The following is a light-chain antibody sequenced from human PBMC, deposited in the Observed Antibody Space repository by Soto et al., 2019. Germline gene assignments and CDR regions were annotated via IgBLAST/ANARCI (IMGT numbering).Light chain of an antibody. CDR3: SSYTSSSTLVV. Sequence: QSALTQPRSVSGSLGQSVTISCTGTSSDVGGYNYVSWYQQHPGKAPKLMIYDVNKRPSGVPDRFSGSKSGNTASLTISGLQAADEADYYCSSYTSSSTLVVFGGGTKLTVL. J-gene: IGLJ2*01. CDR2: DVN. V-gene: IGLV2-11*01. CDR1: SSDVGGYNY.